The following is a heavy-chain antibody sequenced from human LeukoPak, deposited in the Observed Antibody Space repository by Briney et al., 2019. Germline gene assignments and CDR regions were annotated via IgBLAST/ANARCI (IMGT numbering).Heavy chain of an antibody. D-gene: IGHD2-15*01. CDR2: ISYDGSNK. CDR3: ARVGCSGGSCYGGYYYYGMDV. CDR1: GFTFSSYA. J-gene: IGHJ6*02. V-gene: IGHV3-30-3*01. Sequence: PGGSLRLYCAASGFTFSSYAMHWVRQAPGKGLECVAVISYDGSNKYYEDSVKGRFTISRDNSKNTLYLQMNSLRAEDTAVYYCARVGCSGGSCYGGYYYYGMDVWGQGTTVTVSS.